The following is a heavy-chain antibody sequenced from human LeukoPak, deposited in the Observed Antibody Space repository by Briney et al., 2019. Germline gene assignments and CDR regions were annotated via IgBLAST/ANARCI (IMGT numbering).Heavy chain of an antibody. Sequence: PSETLSLTCTVSGYSISSTYYGAWIRQPPGKGLEWIATISHSGNTYYTPSLESRLTISLDTSKKHFSLRLSSVTAADTAVYYCARVKAHVADFDYWGLGTLVAVSS. CDR2: ISHSGNT. D-gene: IGHD2-21*01. CDR1: GYSISSTYY. CDR3: ARVKAHVADFDY. J-gene: IGHJ4*02. V-gene: IGHV4-38-2*02.